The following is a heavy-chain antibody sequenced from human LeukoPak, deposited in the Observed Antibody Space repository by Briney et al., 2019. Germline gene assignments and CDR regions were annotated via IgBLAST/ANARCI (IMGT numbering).Heavy chain of an antibody. CDR2: ISYEGGTL. V-gene: IGHV3-30*18. CDR1: GVTLSRYG. CDR3: AKEGTPQVSTWYDL. D-gene: IGHD3-10*01. Sequence: PGMSLRLSCAASGVTLSRYGMHWVRQAPGQGLEWVAVISYEGGTLHYADSVKGRFIISRDNPRNTLYLQMNILRTEDTAVYYCAKEGTPQVSTWYDLWGQGAQVIVSS. J-gene: IGHJ5*02.